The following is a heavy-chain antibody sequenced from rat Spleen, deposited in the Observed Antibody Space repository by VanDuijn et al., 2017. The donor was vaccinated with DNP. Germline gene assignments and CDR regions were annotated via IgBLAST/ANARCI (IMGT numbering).Heavy chain of an antibody. CDR1: GFTFSNYY. J-gene: IGHJ2*01. CDR2: ISYDGSGS. V-gene: IGHV5-7*01. CDR3: ATHSLIKRMWDY. Sequence: EVQLVESGGGLVQPGRSLKLSCAASGFTFSNYYMAWVRQAPKKGLEWVASISYDGSGSYYGDSVKGRFTISRDNAKSTLYLQMDSLRSEDTATHYCATHSLIKRMWDYWGQGVTVTVSS. D-gene: IGHD1-6*01.